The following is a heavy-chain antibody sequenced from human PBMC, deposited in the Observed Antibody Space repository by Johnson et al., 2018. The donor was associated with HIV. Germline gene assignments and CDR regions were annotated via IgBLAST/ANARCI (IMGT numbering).Heavy chain of an antibody. CDR1: GFTFSSYA. CDR3: ARGLPYYYDSSSYFVRVVAGAFDI. D-gene: IGHD3-22*01. V-gene: IGHV3-64*01. J-gene: IGHJ3*02. CDR2: ISSKGGST. Sequence: VQLVESGGVAVQPGGSLRLSCAASGFTFSSYAMYWVRQAPGKGLEYVSAISSKGGSTYYANSVKGRFTISRDNSKNTLDLQMGSLRAEDMGVYNCARGLPYYYDSSSYFVRVVAGAFDIWGQGTLVTVSS.